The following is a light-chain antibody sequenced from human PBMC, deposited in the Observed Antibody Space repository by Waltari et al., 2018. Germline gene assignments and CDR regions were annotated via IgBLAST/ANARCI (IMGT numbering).Light chain of an antibody. V-gene: IGLV1-47*01. Sequence: QSVLTQPPSASGTPGQRVTISCSGSSSNIGSSFVCWYQHLPGTAPKLLIYRNDQRPTGVPDRFSGSRSGTSASLAISGLRSEDEADYYWAAWDDSLTVRFGGGTKLTVL. CDR3: AAWDDSLTVR. J-gene: IGLJ3*02. CDR1: SSNIGSSF. CDR2: RND.